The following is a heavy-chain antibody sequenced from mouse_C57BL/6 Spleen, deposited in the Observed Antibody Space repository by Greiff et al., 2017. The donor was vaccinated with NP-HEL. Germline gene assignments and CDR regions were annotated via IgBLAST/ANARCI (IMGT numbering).Heavy chain of an antibody. CDR1: GFTFSSYA. J-gene: IGHJ3*01. CDR2: ISDGGSYT. CDR3: AREDSSGPAWFAY. V-gene: IGHV5-4*01. D-gene: IGHD3-2*02. Sequence: EVKLMESGGGLVKPGGSLKLSCAASGFTFSSYAMSWVRQTPEKRLEWVATISDGGSYTYYPDNVKGRFTISRDNAKNNLYLQMSHLKSEDTAMYYCAREDSSGPAWFAYWGQGTLVTVSA.